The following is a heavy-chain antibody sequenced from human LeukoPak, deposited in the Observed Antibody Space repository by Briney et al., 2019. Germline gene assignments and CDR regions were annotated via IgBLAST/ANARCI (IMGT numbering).Heavy chain of an antibody. CDR1: GYTFTGYY. V-gene: IGHV1-2*02. Sequence: GASVKVSCKAYGYTFTGYYMHWVRQDPGQGLEWMGWINPNSGGTNYAQKFQGRVTMTRDTSISTAYMELSRLGSDDTAVYYCANGLYGDYNWFDPWGQGTLVTVSS. D-gene: IGHD4-17*01. CDR2: INPNSGGT. J-gene: IGHJ5*02. CDR3: ANGLYGDYNWFDP.